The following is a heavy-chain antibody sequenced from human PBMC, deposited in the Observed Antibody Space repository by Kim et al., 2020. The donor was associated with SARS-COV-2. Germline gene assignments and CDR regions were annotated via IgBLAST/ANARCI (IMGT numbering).Heavy chain of an antibody. CDR2: IYYSGST. V-gene: IGHV4-31*03. Sequence: SETLSLTCTVSGGSISSVGYYWSWIRQHPGKGLEWIGYIYYSGSTYYNPSLKSRVTISVDTSKNQFSLKLSSVTAADTAVYYCARVVAGEGCYGMDVWGRGATVTDSS. CDR3: ARVVAGEGCYGMDV. D-gene: IGHD6-19*01. CDR1: GGSISSVGYY. J-gene: IGHJ6*02.